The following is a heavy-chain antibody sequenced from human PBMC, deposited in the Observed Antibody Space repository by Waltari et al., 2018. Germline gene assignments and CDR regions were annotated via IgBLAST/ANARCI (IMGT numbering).Heavy chain of an antibody. Sequence: QVRLVQSGAEVKKPGASVTVSCQASGYTFTSYAMHWVRQAPGPRLEWMGWINAGNGNTKYSQKFQGRVTITRDTSASTAYMELSSLRSEDTAVYYCARDLLRSSPTRSHPHYYGMDVWGQGTTVTVSS. V-gene: IGHV1-3*01. D-gene: IGHD3-3*01. CDR2: INAGNGNT. CDR3: ARDLLRSSPTRSHPHYYGMDV. J-gene: IGHJ6*02. CDR1: GYTFTSYA.